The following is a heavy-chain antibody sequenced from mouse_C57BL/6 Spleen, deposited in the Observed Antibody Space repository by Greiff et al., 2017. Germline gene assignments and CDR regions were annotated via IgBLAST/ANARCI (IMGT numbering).Heavy chain of an antibody. CDR1: GYAFSSSW. CDR3: ARSLNWEGAWFAY. V-gene: IGHV1-82*01. J-gene: IGHJ3*01. Sequence: QVQLQQSGPELVKPGASVKISCKASGYAFSSSWMNWVKQRPGKGLEWIGLIYPGDGDTNYNRKFKGKATLTADKSSSTAYMQLRSLTSEDSAVYFCARSLNWEGAWFAYWGQETLVTVSA. D-gene: IGHD4-1*02. CDR2: IYPGDGDT.